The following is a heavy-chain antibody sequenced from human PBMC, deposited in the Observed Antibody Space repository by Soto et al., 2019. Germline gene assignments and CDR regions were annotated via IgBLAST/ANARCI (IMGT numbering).Heavy chain of an antibody. Sequence: QVQLVESGGGVVQPGRSLRLSCAASGFMFSNHGMHWVRQAPGKGLEWVAVIWSDGNNRYYADSVKGRFTISRDNSMHTVYLQMNSLRAEDTAVYYCVRGDNWNDEASDYWGQGTLVTVSS. V-gene: IGHV3-33*01. CDR2: IWSDGNNR. D-gene: IGHD1-1*01. CDR3: VRGDNWNDEASDY. J-gene: IGHJ4*02. CDR1: GFMFSNHG.